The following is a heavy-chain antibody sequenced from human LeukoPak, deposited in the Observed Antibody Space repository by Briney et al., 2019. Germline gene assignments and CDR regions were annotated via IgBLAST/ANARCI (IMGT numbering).Heavy chain of an antibody. J-gene: IGHJ4*02. V-gene: IGHV4-39*07. CDR3: ARATAGYAAFDY. CDR1: GGSLSSSSYY. Sequence: SETLSLTCIVSGGSLSSSSYYWGWIRQPPGKGLEWIGRIYYCGCTNYHPALKSRVTISVDTSKNQFSLKLSSVTAADTAVYYCARATAGYAAFDYWGQRTLVTVSS. CDR2: IYYCGCT. D-gene: IGHD5-12*01.